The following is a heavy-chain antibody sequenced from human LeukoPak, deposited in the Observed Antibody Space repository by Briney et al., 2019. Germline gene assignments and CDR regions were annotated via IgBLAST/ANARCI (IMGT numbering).Heavy chain of an antibody. V-gene: IGHV1-2*06. CDR3: ARGPFNYDTNGYYWVGNWFDP. CDR2: INPNSGGT. D-gene: IGHD3-22*01. CDR1: GGTFSSYA. J-gene: IGHJ5*02. Sequence: ASVKVSCKASGGTFSSYAISWVRQAPGQGLEWMGRINPNSGGTNYAQKFQGRVTMTRDTSISTAYMELSRLRSDDTAVYYCARGPFNYDTNGYYWVGNWFDPWGQGTLVTVSS.